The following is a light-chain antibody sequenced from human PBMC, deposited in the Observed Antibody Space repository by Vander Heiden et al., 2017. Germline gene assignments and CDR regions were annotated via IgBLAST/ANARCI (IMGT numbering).Light chain of an antibody. Sequence: EIVMTQSPATLSVSPGERATLSCRASQSISSNLAWYQQKPGQAPRLLIYGASTRATGIPARFSGSGSGTEFTLTISSLQSEDFAVYYCQQDKTWQTFGQGTKVEIK. J-gene: IGKJ1*01. V-gene: IGKV3-15*01. CDR3: QQDKTWQT. CDR1: QSISSN. CDR2: GAS.